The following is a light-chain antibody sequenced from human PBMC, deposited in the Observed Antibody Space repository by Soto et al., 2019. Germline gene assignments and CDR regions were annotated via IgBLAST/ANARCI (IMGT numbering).Light chain of an antibody. CDR2: DVS. CDR1: SSDVGAYNS. V-gene: IGLV2-14*03. Sequence: SALTQPASVSGSPGQSITISCTGTSSDVGAYNSVSWYQQHPGKAPKLMIYDVSSRPSEVSNRVSGSKSGNTASLTIIGLQAEDEADYYCSSYTTSGTLFGGGTKVTVL. CDR3: SSYTTSGTL. J-gene: IGLJ2*01.